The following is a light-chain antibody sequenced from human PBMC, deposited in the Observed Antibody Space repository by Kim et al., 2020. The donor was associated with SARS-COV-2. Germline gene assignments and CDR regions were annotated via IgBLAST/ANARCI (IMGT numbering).Light chain of an antibody. CDR3: QQYNNWLFT. CDR1: QTVRTN. V-gene: IGKV3-15*01. J-gene: IGKJ3*01. CDR2: SSS. Sequence: SPGNRATLSCRASQTVRTNLAWYQQKPGQPPRLIIYSSSTRATGVPVRFSGSGSGTEFTLTISSLQSEDYAVYYCQQYNNWLFTFGPGTKVDIK.